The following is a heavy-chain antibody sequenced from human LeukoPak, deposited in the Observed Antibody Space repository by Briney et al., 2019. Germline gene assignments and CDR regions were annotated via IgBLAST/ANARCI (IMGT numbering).Heavy chain of an antibody. D-gene: IGHD4-17*01. CDR3: ARGDYGDYERGYYYYYYMDV. J-gene: IGHJ6*03. Sequence: SETLSLTCTVSGGSISSYYWSWIRQPPGKGLEWIGYIYYSGSTNYNPSLKSRVTISVDTSKNQFSLKLSSVTAADTAVYYCARGDYGDYERGYYYYYYMDVWGKGTTVTVSS. CDR1: GGSISSYY. CDR2: IYYSGST. V-gene: IGHV4-59*01.